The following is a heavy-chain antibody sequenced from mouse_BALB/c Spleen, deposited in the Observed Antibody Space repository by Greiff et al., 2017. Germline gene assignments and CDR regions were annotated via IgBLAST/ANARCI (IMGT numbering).Heavy chain of an antibody. V-gene: IGHV2-9*02. CDR1: GFSLKNYG. CDR3: ASYGNPFAY. D-gene: IGHD2-1*01. Sequence: VKLVESGPGLVAPSQSLSITCTVSGFSLKNYGVHWVRQPPGKGLEWLGVIWAGGSTNYNSALMSRLSINKDNSKSQVFLKMNSLQTDDTAMYYCASYGNPFAYWGQGTLVTVSA. J-gene: IGHJ3*01. CDR2: IWAGGST.